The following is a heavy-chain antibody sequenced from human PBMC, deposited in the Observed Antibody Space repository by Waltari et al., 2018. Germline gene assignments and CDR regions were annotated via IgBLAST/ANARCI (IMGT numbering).Heavy chain of an antibody. Sequence: EVQLVESGGVLVKPAGSLRLSGAASGSPFSGYSVHWFRQAPGKGLEWVSSISSSSSYIYYADSVKGRFTISRDNAKNSLYLQMNSLRAEDTVVYYCARDPDYEISAGWFDPWGQGTLVTVSS. CDR1: GSPFSGYS. D-gene: IGHD3-22*01. J-gene: IGHJ5*02. CDR3: ARDPDYEISAGWFDP. CDR2: ISSSSSYI. V-gene: IGHV3-21*04.